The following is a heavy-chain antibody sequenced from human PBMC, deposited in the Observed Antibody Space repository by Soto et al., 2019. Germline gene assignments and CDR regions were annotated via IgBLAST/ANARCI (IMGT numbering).Heavy chain of an antibody. D-gene: IGHD6-6*01. CDR3: ARGAHSSVTKREPRLTQRKTNAFDI. J-gene: IGHJ3*02. CDR2: INHSGST. Sequence: SETLSLTCAVYGGSFSGYYWSWIRQPPGKGLEWIGEINHSGSTNYNPSLKSRVTISVDTSKNQFSLKLSSVTAADTAVYYCARGAHSSVTKREPRLTQRKTNAFDIWGQGTMVT. V-gene: IGHV4-34*01. CDR1: GGSFSGYY.